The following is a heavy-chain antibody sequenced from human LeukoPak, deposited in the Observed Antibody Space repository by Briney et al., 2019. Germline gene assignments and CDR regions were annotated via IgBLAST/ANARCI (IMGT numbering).Heavy chain of an antibody. J-gene: IGHJ4*02. Sequence: GGSLRLSCAASGFTFSSYAMSWVRQAPGKGLEWVSAISGSGGSTYYADSVKGRFTISRDNSKNTLYLQMNSLRAEDTPVYYCAAAGTFISYFDYSGQGTLVTVSS. V-gene: IGHV3-23*01. CDR1: GFTFSSYA. CDR3: AAAGTFISYFDY. CDR2: ISGSGGST. D-gene: IGHD6-13*01.